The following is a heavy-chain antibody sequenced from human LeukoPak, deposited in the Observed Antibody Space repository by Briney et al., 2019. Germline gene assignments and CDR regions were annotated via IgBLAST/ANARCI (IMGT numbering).Heavy chain of an antibody. D-gene: IGHD6-13*01. Sequence: GGSLRVSCAACGFTFSSYEMNGVRQAPGKGLEWVSYISRSGNTIYYAQPVHGRFTISRDNAKNQLHPQTTSLRPEDTAVYYCARDIAAAGDYWGKGTLVTVSS. CDR3: ARDIAAAGDY. CDR1: GFTFSSYE. V-gene: IGHV3-48*03. CDR2: ISRSGNTI. J-gene: IGHJ4*02.